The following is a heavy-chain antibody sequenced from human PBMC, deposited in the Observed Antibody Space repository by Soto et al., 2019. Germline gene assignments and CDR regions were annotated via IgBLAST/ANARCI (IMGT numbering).Heavy chain of an antibody. D-gene: IGHD1-1*01. J-gene: IGHJ4*02. V-gene: IGHV1-18*01. Sequence: QIHLEQSRIEMKEPGTSLKLSCATSGYSFTNYGISWVRQAPGQRHGWMGWISGYNGNTKYAQHFHDRVVMTADKFMSTGYLEVGNLRSADTAVYYCARANTWVTGRVGTHWGQGTKVTVSS. CDR3: ARANTWVTGRVGTH. CDR2: ISGYNGNT. CDR1: GYSFTNYG.